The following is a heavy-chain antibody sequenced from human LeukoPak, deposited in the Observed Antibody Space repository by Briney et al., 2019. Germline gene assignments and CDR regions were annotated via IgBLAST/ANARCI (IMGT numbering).Heavy chain of an antibody. V-gene: IGHV3-21*01. D-gene: IGHD3-22*01. Sequence: GGSLRLSCAASGFTFSSYSMNWVRQAPGKGLEWVSSISSSSSYIYYADSVKGRFTISRDNSKNTLYLQMNSLRAEDTAVYYCARSAPYHSGYPDYWGQGTLVTVSS. CDR1: GFTFSSYS. J-gene: IGHJ4*02. CDR2: ISSSSSYI. CDR3: ARSAPYHSGYPDY.